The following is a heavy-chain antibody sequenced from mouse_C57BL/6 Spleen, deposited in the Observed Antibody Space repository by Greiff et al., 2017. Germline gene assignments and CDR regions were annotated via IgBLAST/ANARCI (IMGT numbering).Heavy chain of an antibody. CDR3: TRRGLPAWFAY. CDR1: GYTFTDYE. CDR2: IDPETGGT. J-gene: IGHJ3*01. Sequence: VKLMESGAELVRPGASVTLSCKASGYTFTDYEMHWVKQTPVQGLEWIGGIDPETGGTAYNQKFKGKAILTADKSSSTAYMELRSLTSEDSAVYYCTRRGLPAWFAYWGQGTLVTVSA. V-gene: IGHV1-15*01. D-gene: IGHD2-4*01.